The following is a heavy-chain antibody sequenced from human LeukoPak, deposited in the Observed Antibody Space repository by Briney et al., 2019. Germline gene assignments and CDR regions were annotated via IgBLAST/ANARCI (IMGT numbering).Heavy chain of an antibody. CDR3: AATYYYGSVPLGAFDI. V-gene: IGHV4-30-2*06. CDR2: IYHSGGS. Sequence: SETLSLTCAVSGGSVGSRGYSWNWIRQSPEKGLECIGYIYHSGGSYYNPSLYSRVTISSDSSKNQFSLKLNSVTAADTAVYYCAATYYYGSVPLGAFDIWGQGIMVTVSS. J-gene: IGHJ3*02. D-gene: IGHD3-10*01. CDR1: GGSVGSRGYS.